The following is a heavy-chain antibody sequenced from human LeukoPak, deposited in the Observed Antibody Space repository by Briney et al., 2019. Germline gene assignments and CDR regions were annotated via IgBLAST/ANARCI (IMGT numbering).Heavy chain of an antibody. Sequence: GGSLRLSCAASGFTFSSYSMNWVRQAPGRGLEWVSSISSGTSYIYYADSAKGRFTISRDNAENSLYLQMHSLRVEDTAVYYCARDRRSGSYDSTDASDYWGQGTLVTVSS. CDR3: ARDRRSGSYDSTDASDY. D-gene: IGHD3-22*01. CDR1: GFTFSSYS. V-gene: IGHV3-21*01. J-gene: IGHJ4*02. CDR2: ISSGTSYI.